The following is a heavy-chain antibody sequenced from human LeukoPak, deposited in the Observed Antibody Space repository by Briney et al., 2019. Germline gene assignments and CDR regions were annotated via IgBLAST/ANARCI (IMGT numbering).Heavy chain of an antibody. CDR2: IRQDGSEK. D-gene: IGHD3-22*01. J-gene: IGHJ4*02. Sequence: PGRSLRLSCAASGFTFSSYAMHWVRQAPGKGLEWVANIRQDGSEKYYVDSVKGRFTISRDNAKNSLYLQMNSLRAEDTAVYFCARDYYDTTGPLTYWGQGTLVTVSS. CDR1: GFTFSSYA. CDR3: ARDYYDTTGPLTY. V-gene: IGHV3-7*01.